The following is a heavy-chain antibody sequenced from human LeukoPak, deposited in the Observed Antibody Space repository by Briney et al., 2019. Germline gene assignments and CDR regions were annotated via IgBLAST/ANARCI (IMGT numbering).Heavy chain of an antibody. CDR2: INPSGGST. Sequence: ASVTVSCKASGYTFTSYYMHWVRQAPGQGLEWMGIINPSGGSTSYAQKFQGRVTMTRDMSTSTVYMELSSLRSEDTAVYYCARKKAAAAFFDYWGQGTLVTVSS. V-gene: IGHV1-46*01. CDR1: GYTFTSYY. D-gene: IGHD6-13*01. CDR3: ARKKAAAAFFDY. J-gene: IGHJ4*02.